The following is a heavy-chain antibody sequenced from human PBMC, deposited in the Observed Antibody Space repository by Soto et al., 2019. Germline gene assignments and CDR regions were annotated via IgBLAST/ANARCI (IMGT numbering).Heavy chain of an antibody. Sequence: SETLSLTCTVSGGSISSGSYYWSWSRQRTGQGLEWIGYISYSGSTYYNPSLKSRLTISADTSKNQFALKLSSVTAADTAVYYCAIVNMINMIVMVLDSWGQGTLVTVSS. D-gene: IGHD3-22*01. CDR3: AIVNMINMIVMVLDS. CDR2: ISYSGST. V-gene: IGHV4-31*03. CDR1: GGSISSGSYY. J-gene: IGHJ4*02.